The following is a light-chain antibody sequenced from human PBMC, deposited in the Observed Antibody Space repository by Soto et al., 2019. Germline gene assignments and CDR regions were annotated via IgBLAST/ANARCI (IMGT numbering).Light chain of an antibody. J-gene: IGLJ2*01. CDR1: SSDIGAYNH. CDR2: EVS. V-gene: IGLV2-8*01. Sequence: QSVLTQPPSASGSPGQSVTISCTGTSSDIGAYNHVSWYQQHPGKAPRFIIYEVSQRPSGVTDRFSGSKSGNTASLTVSGLQADDEADYYCSSYAGSNGPVIFGGGTQLTVL. CDR3: SSYAGSNGPVI.